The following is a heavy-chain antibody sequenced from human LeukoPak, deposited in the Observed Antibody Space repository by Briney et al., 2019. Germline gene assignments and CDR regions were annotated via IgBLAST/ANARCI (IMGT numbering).Heavy chain of an antibody. J-gene: IGHJ4*02. Sequence: PSETLSLTCTVSGGSIGSYYWSWIRQPAGKGLEWIGRIYTSGSTNYNPSLKSRVTMSVDTSKNQFSLKLSSVTAADTAVYYCARAGCSGGSCYSMIDYWGQGTLVTVSS. CDR2: IYTSGST. CDR3: ARAGCSGGSCYSMIDY. V-gene: IGHV4-4*07. CDR1: GGSIGSYY. D-gene: IGHD2-15*01.